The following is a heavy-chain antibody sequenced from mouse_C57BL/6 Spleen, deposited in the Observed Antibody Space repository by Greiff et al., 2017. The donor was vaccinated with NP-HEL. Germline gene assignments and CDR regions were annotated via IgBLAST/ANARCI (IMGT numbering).Heavy chain of an antibody. J-gene: IGHJ4*01. CDR3: ARYGGSPYAMDY. CDR2: IYPGSGST. D-gene: IGHD1-1*01. CDR1: GYTFTSYW. Sequence: QVQLQQSGAELVKPGASVKMSCKASGYTFTSYWITWVKQRPGQGLEWIGDIYPGSGSTNYNEKFKSKATLTVDTSSSTAYMQLSSLTSEDSAVYYCARYGGSPYAMDYWGQGTSVTVSS. V-gene: IGHV1-55*01.